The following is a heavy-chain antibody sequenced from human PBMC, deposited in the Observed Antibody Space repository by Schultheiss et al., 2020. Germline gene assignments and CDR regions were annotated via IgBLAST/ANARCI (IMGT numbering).Heavy chain of an antibody. V-gene: IGHV4-34*01. CDR2: INHSGST. J-gene: IGHJ5*02. CDR1: GGSFSGYY. Sequence: SETMSLTCAVYGGSFSGYYWSWIRQPPGKGLEWIGEINHSGSTYYNPSLKSRVTISVDTSKNQFSLKLSSVTAADTAVYYCARDRGSGVWFDPWGQGTLVTVAS. CDR3: ARDRGSGVWFDP. D-gene: IGHD2-8*01.